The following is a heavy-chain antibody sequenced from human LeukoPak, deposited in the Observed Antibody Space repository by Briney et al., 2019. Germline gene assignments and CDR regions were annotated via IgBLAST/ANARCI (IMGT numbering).Heavy chain of an antibody. CDR2: ISPLLGAS. Sequence: SVKVSCKASGGTFSDYVLSWVRQAPGQGLNWMGGISPLLGASKHTQNFHDRVTITADESTTTAYMELSDLRSADTAVYYCVTYDVLTGFEYWGQGTLVTVSS. CDR1: GGTFSDYV. V-gene: IGHV1-69*01. J-gene: IGHJ4*02. CDR3: VTYDVLTGFEY. D-gene: IGHD3-9*01.